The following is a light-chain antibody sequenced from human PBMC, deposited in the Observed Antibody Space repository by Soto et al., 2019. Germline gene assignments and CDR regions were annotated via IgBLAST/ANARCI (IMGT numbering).Light chain of an antibody. Sequence: DIQMTQSPSSLSASVGDRVTITCRASQSIHSYLNWYQQKAGKAPKLLIYAASSLQSGVPSRFSCSGFGTDFTLTISSLQPEDFATYYCQQSYSTPRTFGQGTKVEIK. CDR1: QSIHSY. CDR3: QQSYSTPRT. CDR2: AAS. J-gene: IGKJ1*01. V-gene: IGKV1-39*01.